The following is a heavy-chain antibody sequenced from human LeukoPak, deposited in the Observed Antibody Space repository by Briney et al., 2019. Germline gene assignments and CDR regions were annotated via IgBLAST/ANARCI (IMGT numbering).Heavy chain of an antibody. CDR3: ARSEENYYDSSGYCIFDY. CDR2: IRSKANSYAT. D-gene: IGHD3-22*01. J-gene: IGHJ4*02. CDR1: GFTFSGSA. Sequence: GGSLRLSCAASGFTFSGSAMHWVRQASGKGLEWVGRIRSKANSYATAYAASVKGRFTISRDDSKNTAYLQMNSLKTEDTAVYYCARSEENYYDSSGYCIFDYWGQGTLVTVSS. V-gene: IGHV3-73*01.